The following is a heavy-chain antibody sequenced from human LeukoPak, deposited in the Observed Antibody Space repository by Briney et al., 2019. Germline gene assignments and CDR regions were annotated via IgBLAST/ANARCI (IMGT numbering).Heavy chain of an antibody. CDR1: GGSFSSYY. CDR2: IYFSGST. J-gene: IGHJ6*03. D-gene: IGHD3-22*01. Sequence: PSETLSLTXTVSGGSFSSYYWSWIRQPPGKGLEWIGYIYFSGSTNYNPSLKSRVAISVDTSNNQFSLKLSSVTTADTAVYYCAHDSSGYYGHGGYMDVWGKGTTVTVSS. V-gene: IGHV4-59*01. CDR3: AHDSSGYYGHGGYMDV.